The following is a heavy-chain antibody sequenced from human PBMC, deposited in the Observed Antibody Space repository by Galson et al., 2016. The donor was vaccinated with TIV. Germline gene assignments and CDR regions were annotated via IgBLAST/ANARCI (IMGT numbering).Heavy chain of an antibody. CDR1: GFTFSSYS. Sequence: SLRLSCAASGFTFSSYSMHWVRQAPGKGLEWVTFIRYDGSYKESADSVKGRFTISRDNSKNTLFLQMNSLRDEDTAIYYCVKDRSWDLSTDAFDIWGQGTKVTVSS. D-gene: IGHD1-26*01. CDR3: VKDRSWDLSTDAFDI. J-gene: IGHJ3*02. V-gene: IGHV3-30*02. CDR2: IRYDGSYK.